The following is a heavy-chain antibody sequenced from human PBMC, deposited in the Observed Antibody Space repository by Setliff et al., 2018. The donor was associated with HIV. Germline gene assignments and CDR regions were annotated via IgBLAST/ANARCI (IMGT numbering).Heavy chain of an antibody. D-gene: IGHD3-10*01. CDR2: INPSGGGT. CDR3: ACGETGFDY. V-gene: IGHV1-46*01. Sequence: ASVKVSCKVSGYSFTKYYIHCVRHAPGRGFEWMGVINPSGGGTTYALKFQDRVTVTKDTSTTTVYLDLSSLRSEDTALYYCACGETGFDYWGQGTLVTVS. CDR1: GYSFTKYY. J-gene: IGHJ4*02.